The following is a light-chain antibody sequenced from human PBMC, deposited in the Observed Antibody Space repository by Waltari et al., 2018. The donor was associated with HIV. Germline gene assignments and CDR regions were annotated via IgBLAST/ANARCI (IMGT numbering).Light chain of an antibody. CDR3: CSYASYSTFHVV. V-gene: IGLV2-23*02. Sequence: QSALTQPASVSGSPGQSIAISCTGASSDVGSYNLVSWYQQHPGKAPKLMIYVVTKRPSGVSDRFSGSKSGNTASLTISGLQAEDEADYYCCSYASYSTFHVVFGGGTKLTVL. CDR1: SSDVGSYNL. J-gene: IGLJ2*01. CDR2: VVT.